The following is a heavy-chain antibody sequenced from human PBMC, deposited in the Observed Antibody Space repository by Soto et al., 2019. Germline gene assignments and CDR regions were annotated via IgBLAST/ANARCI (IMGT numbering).Heavy chain of an antibody. V-gene: IGHV3-15*07. J-gene: IGHJ4*02. Sequence: PGGSLRLSCAASGFTFSNAWVNWVRQAPGKGLEWVGRIKSKNDGGTTDYAAPVKGRFTISRDDSKNTLYLQMNSLKNEVTAVYYCTTDVGPEYCSSTSCDLIGLGYWGQGTLVTVSS. CDR3: TTDVGPEYCSSTSCDLIGLGY. CDR1: GFTFSNAW. CDR2: IKSKNDGGTT. D-gene: IGHD2-2*01.